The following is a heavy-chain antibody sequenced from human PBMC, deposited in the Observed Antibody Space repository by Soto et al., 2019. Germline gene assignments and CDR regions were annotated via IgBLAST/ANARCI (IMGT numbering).Heavy chain of an antibody. J-gene: IGHJ6*02. CDR1: GFTFDDYT. V-gene: IGHV3-43*01. CDR2: ISWDGGST. D-gene: IGHD5-12*01. CDR3: AKDIGVSSPATTGYYGMDV. Sequence: GGSLRLSCAASGFTFDDYTMHWVRQAPGKGLEWVSLISWDGGSTYYADSVKGRFTISRDNSKNSLYLQMNSLRTEDTALYYCAKDIGVSSPATTGYYGMDVWGQGITVTVSS.